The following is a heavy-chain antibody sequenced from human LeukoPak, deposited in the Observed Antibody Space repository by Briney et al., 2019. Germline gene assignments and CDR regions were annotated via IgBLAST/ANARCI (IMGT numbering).Heavy chain of an antibody. D-gene: IGHD1-26*01. CDR1: GFTFSGST. V-gene: IGHV3-73*01. CDR3: IRGAASGSYYGFDV. CDR2: IRSKANNYAT. J-gene: IGHJ6*02. Sequence: GGSLRLSCAASGFTFSGSTMHWVRQASGKGLEWVGRIRSKANNYATAYATSVKGRFTLSRDDSKNTADLQMNSLKTEDTAVYYCIRGAASGSYYGFDVWGQGATVTVSS.